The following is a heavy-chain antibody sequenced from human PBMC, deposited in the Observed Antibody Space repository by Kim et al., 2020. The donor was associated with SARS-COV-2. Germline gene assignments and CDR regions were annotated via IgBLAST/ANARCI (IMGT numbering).Heavy chain of an antibody. CDR3: ARGFEAAERGYYYYYGMDV. V-gene: IGHV1-69*13. D-gene: IGHD6-13*01. CDR2: IIPIFGTA. Sequence: SVKVSCKASGGTFSSYAISWVRQAPGQGLEWMGGIIPIFGTANYAQKFQGRVTITADESTSTAYMELSSLRSEDTAVYYCARGFEAAERGYYYYYGMDVWGQGTTVTVSS. J-gene: IGHJ6*02. CDR1: GGTFSSYA.